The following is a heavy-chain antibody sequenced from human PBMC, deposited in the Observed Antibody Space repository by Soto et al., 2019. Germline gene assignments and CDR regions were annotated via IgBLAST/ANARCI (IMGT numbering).Heavy chain of an antibody. CDR2: IHSDVTT. V-gene: IGHV3-53*01. CDR3: ARELSGSWYNWFDP. J-gene: IGHJ5*02. CDR1: GFSVSSNS. D-gene: IGHD5-12*01. Sequence: GVSLRLSCAASGFSVSSNSMSWVRQAPGKGLEWVSVIHSDVTTYYADSVKGRFIISRDNSKDTLYLQMNRLRAEDTAVYYCARELSGSWYNWFDPWGQGTLVTVSS.